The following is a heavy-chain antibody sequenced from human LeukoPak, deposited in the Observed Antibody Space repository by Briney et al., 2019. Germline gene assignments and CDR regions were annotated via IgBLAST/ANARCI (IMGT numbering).Heavy chain of an antibody. V-gene: IGHV5-51*01. D-gene: IGHD2-15*01. Sequence: GESLKISCKGSGYTFTTYWIGWVRQMPGKGLEWMGIIYPGDSDPRYSPSFQGQVTISADKSISTAYLQWSSLKASDSAMYYCARPNVVDGMDVWGQGTTVTVSS. CDR3: ARPNVVDGMDV. CDR2: IYPGDSDP. J-gene: IGHJ6*02. CDR1: GYTFTTYW.